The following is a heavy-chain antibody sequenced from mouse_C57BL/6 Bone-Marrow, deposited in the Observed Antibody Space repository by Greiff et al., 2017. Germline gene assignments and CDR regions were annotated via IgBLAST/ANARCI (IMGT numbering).Heavy chain of an antibody. CDR3: ASGYGSSYVWFAY. V-gene: IGHV5-6*01. CDR1: GFTFSSYG. Sequence: EVQLPESGGDLVKPGGSLKLSCAASGFTFSSYGMSWVRQTPDKRLAWVATISSGGSYTYYPDSVKGRFTISRDNAKNTLYLQMSSLKSEDTARYYCASGYGSSYVWFAYWGQGTLVTVSA. D-gene: IGHD1-1*01. J-gene: IGHJ3*01. CDR2: ISSGGSYT.